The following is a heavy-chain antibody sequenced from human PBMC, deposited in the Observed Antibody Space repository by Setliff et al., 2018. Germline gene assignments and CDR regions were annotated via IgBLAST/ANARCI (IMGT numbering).Heavy chain of an antibody. CDR1: GFTFNNYF. CDR3: AKSPHDFWSGRVFFDY. Sequence: LRLSCAASGFTFNNYFMIWVRQAPGKGLEWVSSISNSGGEIHYADSVKGRFTISRDNPRSTLYLQMNSLRAEDTALYYCAKSPHDFWSGRVFFDYWGQGMLVTVSS. V-gene: IGHV3-23*01. CDR2: ISNSGGEI. D-gene: IGHD3-3*01. J-gene: IGHJ4*01.